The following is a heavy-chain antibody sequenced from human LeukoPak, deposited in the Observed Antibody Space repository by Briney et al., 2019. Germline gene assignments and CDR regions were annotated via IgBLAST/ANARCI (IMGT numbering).Heavy chain of an antibody. CDR3: ARVGPWVNPDYYYYMDV. Sequence: GGSLRLSCAASGFTFSYYAMHWVRQAPGKGLEWVAVISYDGNNKYYADSVKGRFTISRDNSKNTLYLQMNSLRAEDTAVYYCARVGPWVNPDYYYYMDVWGKGTTVTVSS. CDR1: GFTFSYYA. V-gene: IGHV3-30*04. J-gene: IGHJ6*03. D-gene: IGHD1-14*01. CDR2: ISYDGNNK.